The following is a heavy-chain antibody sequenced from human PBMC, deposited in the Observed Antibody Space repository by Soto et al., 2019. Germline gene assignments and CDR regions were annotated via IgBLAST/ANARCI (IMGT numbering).Heavy chain of an antibody. J-gene: IGHJ4*02. CDR3: ARLEGLATISYYFDY. Sequence: QLQLQESGPGLVKPSETLSLTCSVSGDSINSDSYYWGWIRQPPGKGLEWIGSIYYRGNTYYNPSLKTRVTISLDKSKSQFSLKLNSVTAADSAVYFCARLEGLATISYYFDYWVQGTLVTVSS. CDR1: GDSINSDSYY. CDR2: IYYRGNT. D-gene: IGHD3-9*01. V-gene: IGHV4-39*01.